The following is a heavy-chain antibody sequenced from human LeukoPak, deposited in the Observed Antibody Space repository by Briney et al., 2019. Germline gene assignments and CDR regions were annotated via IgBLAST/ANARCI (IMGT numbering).Heavy chain of an antibody. V-gene: IGHV3-23*01. J-gene: IGHJ5*02. CDR1: GFTFSSYS. CDR2: ISGSGGST. D-gene: IGHD3-10*01. CDR3: AKAYYYGSGPAGNWFDP. Sequence: PGGSLRLSCAASGFTFSSYSMNWVRQAPGKGLEWVSAISGSGGSTYYADSVKGRFTISRDNSKNTLYLQMNSLRAEDTAVYYCAKAYYYGSGPAGNWFDPWGQGTLVTASS.